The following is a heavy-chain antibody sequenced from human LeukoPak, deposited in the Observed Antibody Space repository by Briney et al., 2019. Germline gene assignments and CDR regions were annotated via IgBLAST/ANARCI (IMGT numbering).Heavy chain of an antibody. V-gene: IGHV3-21*01. Sequence: PGGSLRLSCVASGFAFSSYTMNWVRQAPGKGLEWVSSIIRTGTYVYYADSAKGRFTISRDNTKNSLYLQMDSLRVEDTAVYYCATDTDMGNDWGQGTLVTVSS. J-gene: IGHJ4*02. CDR3: ATDTDMGND. D-gene: IGHD1-1*01. CDR2: IIRTGTYV. CDR1: GFAFSSYT.